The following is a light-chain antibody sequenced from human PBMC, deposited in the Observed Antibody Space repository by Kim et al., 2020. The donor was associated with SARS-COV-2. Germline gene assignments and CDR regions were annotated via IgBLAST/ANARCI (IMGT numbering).Light chain of an antibody. Sequence: PGKSVTISCTGTSSDVGSYKYVSWYQQYSGKAPKLMIYEVNKRPSGVPDRFSGSKSGNTASLTVSGFQAEDEADYYCSSYAGRKWVFGGGTQLTVL. V-gene: IGLV2-8*01. CDR1: SSDVGSYKY. J-gene: IGLJ3*02. CDR3: SSYAGRKWV. CDR2: EVN.